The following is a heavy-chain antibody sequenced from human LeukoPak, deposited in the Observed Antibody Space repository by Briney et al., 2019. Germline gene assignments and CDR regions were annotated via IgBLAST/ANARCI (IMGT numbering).Heavy chain of an antibody. V-gene: IGHV6-1*01. CDR3: ARGGNYAFDY. CDR1: GDTVSSNSAA. Sequence: SQTLSLTCAISGDTVSSNSAAWNWIRQSPSRCLEWLGNTYYRSMRYNDYAESVNGRITVSPDTSKNQFSLQLSSVTPEDTAVYYCARGGNYAFDYWGRGTLVTVSS. J-gene: IGHJ4*02. D-gene: IGHD1-7*01. CDR2: TYYRSMRYN.